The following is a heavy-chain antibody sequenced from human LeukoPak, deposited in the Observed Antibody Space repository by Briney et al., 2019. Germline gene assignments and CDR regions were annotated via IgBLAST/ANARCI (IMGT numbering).Heavy chain of an antibody. CDR3: AREVDTATVTGTFDI. CDR1: GGSISSYY. D-gene: IGHD5-18*01. V-gene: IGHV4-59*12. Sequence: SETLSLTCTVSGGSISSYYWSWIRQPPGKGLEWIGYIYYSGSTNYNPSLKSRVTISVDTSKNQFSLKLSSVTAADTAVYYCAREVDTATVTGTFDIWGQGTMVTVSS. CDR2: IYYSGST. J-gene: IGHJ3*02.